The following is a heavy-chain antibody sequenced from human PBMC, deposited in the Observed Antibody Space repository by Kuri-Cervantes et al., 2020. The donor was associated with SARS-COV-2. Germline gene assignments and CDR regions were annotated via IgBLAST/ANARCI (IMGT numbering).Heavy chain of an antibody. J-gene: IGHJ6*02. V-gene: IGHV3-48*03. Sequence: GGSLRLSCAASGFTFSSYEMNWVRQAPGKGLEWVSYISSSGSTIYYADSVKGRSTISRDNSKNTLYLQMNSLRAEDTAVYYCARDYVWGYYYGMDVWGQGTTVTVSS. CDR3: ARDYVWGYYYGMDV. D-gene: IGHD3-16*01. CDR2: ISSSGSTI. CDR1: GFTFSSYE.